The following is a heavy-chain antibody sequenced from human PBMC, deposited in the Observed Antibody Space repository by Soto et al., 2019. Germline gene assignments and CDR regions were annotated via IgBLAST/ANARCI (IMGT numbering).Heavy chain of an antibody. CDR1: GFTFSSYS. CDR3: ATLWDYYGSGPYRPFDY. J-gene: IGHJ4*02. Sequence: PGGSLRLSCAASGFTFSSYSMSWVRQAPGKGLEWVSAISGSGGSTYYADSVKGRFTISRDNSKNTLYLQMNSLRAEDTAVYYCATLWDYYGSGPYRPFDYWGQGTLVTVSS. V-gene: IGHV3-23*01. D-gene: IGHD3-10*01. CDR2: ISGSGGST.